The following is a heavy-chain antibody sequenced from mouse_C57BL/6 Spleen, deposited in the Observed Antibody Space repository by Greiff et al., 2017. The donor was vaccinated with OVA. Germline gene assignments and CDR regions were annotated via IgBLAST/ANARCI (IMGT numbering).Heavy chain of an antibody. D-gene: IGHD1-1*01. CDR2: IYPGDGDT. CDR3: AREYGSSFYYFDY. J-gene: IGHJ2*01. V-gene: IGHV1-80*01. CDR1: GYAFSSYW. Sequence: QVQLQQSGAELVKPGASVKISCKASGYAFSSYWMNWVKQRPGKGLEWIGQIYPGDGDTNYNGKFKGKATLTADKSSSTAYMQLSSLTSEDSAVYFCAREYGSSFYYFDYWGQGTTLTVSS.